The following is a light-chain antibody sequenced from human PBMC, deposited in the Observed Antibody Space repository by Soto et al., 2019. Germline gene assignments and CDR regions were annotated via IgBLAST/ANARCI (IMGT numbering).Light chain of an antibody. CDR2: GVR. V-gene: IGLV2-14*01. Sequence: QSVLNPLTYVSRSHGHAITISCTGNGNDIGAYKYFSWYQRHPGKAPRLLIHGVRNRPPGVSSRFSASKSGLTASLTISGLQAEDEADYYCSSFTTNRFYVFGPGTKVTV. J-gene: IGLJ1*01. CDR1: GNDIGAYKY. CDR3: SSFTTNRFYV.